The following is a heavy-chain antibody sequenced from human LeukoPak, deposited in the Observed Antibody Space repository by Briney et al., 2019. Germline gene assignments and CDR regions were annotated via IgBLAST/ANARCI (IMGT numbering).Heavy chain of an antibody. Sequence: GSVTVSCKASGYTFTGYYMHWVRQAPGQGLEWMGWINPNSGGTNYTQKFQGRVTMTRDTSISTAYMELSGLRSDDTAVYYCARDGRGSGSYDPYFDYWGQGTLVTVSS. CDR3: ARDGRGSGSYDPYFDY. D-gene: IGHD3-10*01. CDR2: INPNSGGT. J-gene: IGHJ4*02. V-gene: IGHV1-2*02. CDR1: GYTFTGYY.